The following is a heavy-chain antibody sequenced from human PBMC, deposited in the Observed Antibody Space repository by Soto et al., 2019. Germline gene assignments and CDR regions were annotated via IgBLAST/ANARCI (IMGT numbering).Heavy chain of an antibody. CDR2: TYYRSKWYN. D-gene: IGHD3-16*02. V-gene: IGHV6-1*01. CDR1: GDSVSSNSAA. CDR3: ASGYRALDYYYHYFMAV. Sequence: PSQTLSLTCAISGDSVSSNSAAWNWIRQSPSRGLEWLGRTYYRSKWYNDYAVSVKSRITINPDTSKNQFSLQLNSVTPEDTAVYYCASGYRALDYYYHYFMAVPAQGTTVPVSS. J-gene: IGHJ6*03.